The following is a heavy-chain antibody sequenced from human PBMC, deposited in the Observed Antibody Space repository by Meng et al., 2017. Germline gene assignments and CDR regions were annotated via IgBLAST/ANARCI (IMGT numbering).Heavy chain of an antibody. V-gene: IGHV4-30-2*05. Sequence: QLQLQESGSGLVKPSQTLSLTCAVSGGSISSGGYSWSWIRQPPGKGLEWIGHIYYSGSTYYNPSLKSRVTISVDTSKNQFSLKLNYVTAADTAVYYCARDSGVGGSYNWFDPWGQGTLVTVSS. CDR3: ARDSGVGGSYNWFDP. CDR2: IYYSGST. J-gene: IGHJ5*02. D-gene: IGHD1-26*01. CDR1: GGSISSGGYS.